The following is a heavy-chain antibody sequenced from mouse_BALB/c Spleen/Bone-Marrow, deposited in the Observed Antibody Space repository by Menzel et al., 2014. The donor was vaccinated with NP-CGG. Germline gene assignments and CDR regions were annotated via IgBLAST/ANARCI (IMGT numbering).Heavy chain of an antibody. D-gene: IGHD2-1*01. CDR2: IDPYSGGT. J-gene: IGHJ2*01. CDR1: GYSFTGYN. CDR3: ARSWVNYFDY. V-gene: IGHV1-39*01. Sequence: VQLQQSGPELEKPGASVKISCKASGYSFTGYNMNWVKQSNGKSLEWIGNIDPYSGGTSYNQKFKGKPTLTVDKSSSTAYMQLKSLTSEDSAVYYCARSWVNYFDYWGQGTTLTVSS.